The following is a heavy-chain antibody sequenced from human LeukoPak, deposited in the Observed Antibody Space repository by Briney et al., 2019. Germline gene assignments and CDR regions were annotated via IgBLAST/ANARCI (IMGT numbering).Heavy chain of an antibody. V-gene: IGHV3-21*01. Sequence: GGSLRLSCAASGFTFSSYSMNWVRQAPGKGLEWVSSISCSSSYIYYADSVKGRFTISRDNAKNSLYLQMNSLRAEDTAVYYCATYLRSGPIDSWGQGTLVTVSS. CDR3: ATYLRSGPIDS. CDR1: GFTFSSYS. CDR2: ISCSSSYI. D-gene: IGHD2/OR15-2a*01. J-gene: IGHJ4*02.